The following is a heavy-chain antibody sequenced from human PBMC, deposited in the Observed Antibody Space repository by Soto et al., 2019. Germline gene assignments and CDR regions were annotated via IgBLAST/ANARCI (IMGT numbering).Heavy chain of an antibody. V-gene: IGHV3-30*18. CDR2: ISYDGSNK. J-gene: IGHJ6*04. CDR3: AKEVLDYDSSGYYLYYSYGMDV. D-gene: IGHD3-22*01. CDR1: GFTFSSYG. Sequence: GWSLRLSCAASGFTFSSYGMHLVRQAPGKGLEWVAFISYDGSNKYYADSVKGRFSISRDNSKNTLYLQMNSLRAEDTAVYYCAKEVLDYDSSGYYLYYSYGMDVWGEGTTVTVSS.